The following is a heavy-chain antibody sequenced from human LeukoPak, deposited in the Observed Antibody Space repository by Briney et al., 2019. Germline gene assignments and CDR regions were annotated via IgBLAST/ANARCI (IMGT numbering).Heavy chain of an antibody. J-gene: IGHJ5*02. Sequence: GASVNVSCKASGYTFTGYYMHWVRQAPGQGLEWMGWINPNSGGTNYGQKFQGRVTMTRDTAISTAYMELSRLRSAATAVYYCARVRYNWNYGAFDPWGQGTLVTVSS. CDR3: ARVRYNWNYGAFDP. CDR1: GYTFTGYY. D-gene: IGHD1-7*01. CDR2: INPNSGGT. V-gene: IGHV1-2*02.